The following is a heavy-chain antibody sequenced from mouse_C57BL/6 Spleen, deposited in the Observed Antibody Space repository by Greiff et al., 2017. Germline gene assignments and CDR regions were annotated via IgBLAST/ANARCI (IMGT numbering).Heavy chain of an antibody. J-gene: IGHJ4*01. V-gene: IGHV1-82*01. CDR1: GYAFSSSW. CDR3: ASRDYDYVYYARDY. D-gene: IGHD2-4*01. Sequence: QVQLQQSGPELVKPGASVKISCKASGYAFSSSWMNWVKQRPGKGLEWIGRIYPGDGDTNYNGKFKGKATLTADKSSSTSYMQHSSLTSENSAVYFCASRDYDYVYYARDYWGKGTSVTVS. CDR2: IYPGDGDT.